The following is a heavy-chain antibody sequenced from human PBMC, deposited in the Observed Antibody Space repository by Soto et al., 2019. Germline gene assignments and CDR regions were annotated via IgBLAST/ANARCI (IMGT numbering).Heavy chain of an antibody. Sequence: GGSLRLSCAGSGFTFGDSYMSWIRQAPGKGLEWLSYISPGSRYPAYADSVKGRFTISRDNAKRSLYLQMMGLTAEDTAIYYCVRGGGGGLFDPWGQGTMVTVSS. CDR3: VRGGGGGLFDP. CDR2: ISPGSRYP. V-gene: IGHV3-11*06. D-gene: IGHD2-15*01. J-gene: IGHJ5*02. CDR1: GFTFGDSY.